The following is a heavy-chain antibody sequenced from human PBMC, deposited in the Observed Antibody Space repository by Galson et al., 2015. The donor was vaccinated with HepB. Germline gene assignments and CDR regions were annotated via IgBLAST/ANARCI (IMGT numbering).Heavy chain of an antibody. V-gene: IGHV3-23*01. D-gene: IGHD1-1*01. J-gene: IGHJ4*02. CDR1: GFTFSSYA. CDR3: AKQKTWNDFWGHGLG. CDR2: VSGSGGST. Sequence: SLRLSCAASGFTFSSYAMSWVRQAPGKGLEWVSAVSGSGGSTYFADSVKGRFTISRDNSKNTLFLQMNSLRAEDTAIYYCAKQKTWNDFWGHGLGWGQGTLVTVSS.